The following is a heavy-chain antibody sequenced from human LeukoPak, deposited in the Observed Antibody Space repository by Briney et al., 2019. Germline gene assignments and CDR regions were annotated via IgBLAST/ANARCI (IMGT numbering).Heavy chain of an antibody. CDR2: INPNSGGT. D-gene: IGHD3-10*01. J-gene: IGHJ4*02. CDR3: ARAMVRGVITPDY. V-gene: IGHV1-2*06. Sequence: ASVKVSCKASGYTFTGYYMHWVRQAPGQGLEWMGRINPNSGGTNYAQKFQGRVTMTRDTSISTAYMELSRLRSDDTAVYYCARAMVRGVITPDYWGQGTMVTVSS. CDR1: GYTFTGYY.